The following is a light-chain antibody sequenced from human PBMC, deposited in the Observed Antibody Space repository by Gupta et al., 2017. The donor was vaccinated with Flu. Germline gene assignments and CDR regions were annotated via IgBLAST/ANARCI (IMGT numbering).Light chain of an antibody. V-gene: IGKV1-39*01. CDR2: KVS. Sequence: IQMTQSPPSLSRSVGDSVTITCQANQSINTYLSWFQQTQGRAPKLLIYKVSTLHTGVPSRFSGGGSGTDFSLTITRLHADDSAIYYCQQCDRVPYTFGQGTRLEI. CDR1: QSINTY. CDR3: QQCDRVPYT. J-gene: IGKJ2*01.